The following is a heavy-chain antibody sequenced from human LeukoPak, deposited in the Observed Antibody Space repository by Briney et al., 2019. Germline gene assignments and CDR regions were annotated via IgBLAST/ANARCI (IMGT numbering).Heavy chain of an antibody. CDR3: AREDYDSSGYYGN. CDR1: GFTFSSYS. D-gene: IGHD3-22*01. CDR2: ISSSSSYI. V-gene: IGHV3-21*01. J-gene: IGHJ4*02. Sequence: PGGSLRLSCAASGFTFSSYSMNWVRQAPGKGLEWVSSISSSSSYIYYADSVKGRFTISRDNAKNSLYLQMNSLRAEDTAVYYCAREDYDSSGYYGNWGQGTLVTVSS.